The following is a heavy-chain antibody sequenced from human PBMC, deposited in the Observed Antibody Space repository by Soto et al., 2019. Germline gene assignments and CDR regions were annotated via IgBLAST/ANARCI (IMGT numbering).Heavy chain of an antibody. CDR1: GFTFSSYG. CDR2: ISYDGSNK. Sequence: QVQLVESGGGVVQPGRSLRLSCAASGFTFSSYGMHWVRQAPGKGLEWVAVISYDGSNKYYADSVKGRFTISRDNSKNPLYLQMNSRRAEDTAVYYCAPWFGAFDYWGQGTLVTVSS. CDR3: APWFGAFDY. V-gene: IGHV3-30*03. J-gene: IGHJ4*02. D-gene: IGHD3-10*01.